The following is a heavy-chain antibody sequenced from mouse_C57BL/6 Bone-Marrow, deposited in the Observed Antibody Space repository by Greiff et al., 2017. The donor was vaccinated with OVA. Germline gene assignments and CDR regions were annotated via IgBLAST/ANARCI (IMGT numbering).Heavy chain of an antibody. CDR2: ISDGGSYT. CDR3: ARDRRGRFAY. CDR1: GFTFSSYA. Sequence: EVQGVESGGGLVKPGGSLKLSCAASGFTFSSYAMSWVRQTPEKRLEWVATISDGGSYTYYPDNVKGRFTISRDNAKNNLYLQMSHLKSEDTAMYYCARDRRGRFAYWGQGTLVTVSA. J-gene: IGHJ3*01. V-gene: IGHV5-4*01.